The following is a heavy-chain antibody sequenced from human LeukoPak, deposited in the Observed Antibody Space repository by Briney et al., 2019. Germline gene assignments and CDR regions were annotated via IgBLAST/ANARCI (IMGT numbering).Heavy chain of an antibody. J-gene: IGHJ5*02. D-gene: IGHD2-2*01. CDR3: ARGLSDIVVVPAGAPFDP. Sequence: AETLSLTCTVSGGSISSYYWSWIRQPPGKGLEWIGEINHSGSTNYNPSLKSRVTISVDTSKNQFSLKLSSVTAADTAVYYCARGLSDIVVVPAGAPFDPWGQGTLVTVSS. CDR1: GGSISSYY. V-gene: IGHV4-34*01. CDR2: INHSGST.